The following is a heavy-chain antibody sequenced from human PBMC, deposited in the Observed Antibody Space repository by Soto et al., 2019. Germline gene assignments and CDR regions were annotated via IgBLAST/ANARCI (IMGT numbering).Heavy chain of an antibody. J-gene: IGHJ4*02. CDR3: ASSHSSSADY. Sequence: KTSETLSLTCAVYGGSFSGYYWSWIRQPPGKGLEWIGEINHSGSTNYNPSLKSRVTISVDTSKNQFSLKLSSVTAEDTAVYYCASSHSSSADYWGQGTLVTVS. D-gene: IGHD6-13*01. V-gene: IGHV4-34*01. CDR1: GGSFSGYY. CDR2: INHSGST.